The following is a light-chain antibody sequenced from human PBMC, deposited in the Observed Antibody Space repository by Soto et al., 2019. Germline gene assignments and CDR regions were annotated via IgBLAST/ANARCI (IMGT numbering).Light chain of an antibody. Sequence: DIQMTQSPSTLSGSVGDRVTITCRASQTISSWLAWYQQKPGKAPKLLIYKASSLESGVPSRFSGSGSGTEFTLTISSLQPEDFATYYCQQHGQWPITFGQGTRLEIK. CDR2: KAS. V-gene: IGKV1-5*03. J-gene: IGKJ5*01. CDR3: QQHGQWPIT. CDR1: QTISSW.